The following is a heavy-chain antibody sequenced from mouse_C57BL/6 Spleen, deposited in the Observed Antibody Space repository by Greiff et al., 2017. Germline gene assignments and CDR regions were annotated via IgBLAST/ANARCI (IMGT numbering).Heavy chain of an antibody. V-gene: IGHV1-81*01. Sequence: VQLQQSGAELARPGASVKLSCKASGYTFTSYGISWVKQRTGQGLEWIGEIYPRSGNTYYNEKFKGKATLTADKSSSTAYMELRSLTSEESAVYFCARSGNYSWFAYWGQGTLVTVSA. D-gene: IGHD2-1*01. J-gene: IGHJ3*01. CDR2: IYPRSGNT. CDR1: GYTFTSYG. CDR3: ARSGNYSWFAY.